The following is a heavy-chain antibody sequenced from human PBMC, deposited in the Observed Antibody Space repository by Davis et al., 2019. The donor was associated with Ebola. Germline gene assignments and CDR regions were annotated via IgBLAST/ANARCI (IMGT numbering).Heavy chain of an antibody. Sequence: SETLSLTCAVYGGSFSGYYWSWIRQPPGKGLEWIGEINDSGNTNYNPSLKSRVTISVDTSKNQFSLKLSSVTAADTAVYYCARQSVSWRGWGFDPWGQGTLVTVSS. J-gene: IGHJ5*02. CDR3: ARQSVSWRGWGFDP. CDR1: GGSFSGYY. CDR2: INDSGNT. D-gene: IGHD6-13*01. V-gene: IGHV4-34*01.